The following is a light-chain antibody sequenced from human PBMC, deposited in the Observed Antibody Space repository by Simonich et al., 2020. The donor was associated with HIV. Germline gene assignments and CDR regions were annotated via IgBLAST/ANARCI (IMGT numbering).Light chain of an antibody. J-gene: IGKJ4*01. CDR1: QSVLYSSNNKNY. Sequence: DIVMTQSPDSLAVSLGERATINCKSSQSVLYSSNNKNYLAGYQQKPGPPPKLLIYWASTRESGVPERFSGSGSGTDFTLIISSLQAEDVAVYYCQQYYSTPLTFGGGTKVEIK. CDR2: WAS. V-gene: IGKV4-1*01. CDR3: QQYYSTPLT.